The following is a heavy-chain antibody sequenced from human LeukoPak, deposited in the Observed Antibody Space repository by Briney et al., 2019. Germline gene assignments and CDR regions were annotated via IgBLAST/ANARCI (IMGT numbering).Heavy chain of an antibody. CDR1: GGSISSYY. V-gene: IGHV4-59*01. D-gene: IGHD6-13*01. Sequence: LETLSLTCTVSGGSISSYYWCWIRQPPGKGLEWIGCIYYSGTITYNPSLKSRVTTSVETSKNQFSLKLSSVTAADTAVYYCARGVYIAAAQYGYWGQGTLVTVSS. J-gene: IGHJ4*02. CDR2: IYYSGTI. CDR3: ARGVYIAAAQYGY.